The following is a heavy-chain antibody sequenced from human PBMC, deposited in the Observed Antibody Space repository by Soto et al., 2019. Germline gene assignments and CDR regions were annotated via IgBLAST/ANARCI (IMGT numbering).Heavy chain of an antibody. CDR3: ASSAGLSGDVFHYNDMYV. CDR1: GGSISRYY. D-gene: IGHD3-10*01. J-gene: IGHJ6*02. CDR2: IYYSGST. V-gene: IGHV4-59*12. Sequence: PETLSLTCTVSGGSISRYYWSWIRQPPGKGLEWIGYIYYSGSTNYNPSLKSRVTISVDTSKSQFSLRLNSVTAADTAVYYCASSAGLSGDVFHYNDMYVRSQRTTVLVS.